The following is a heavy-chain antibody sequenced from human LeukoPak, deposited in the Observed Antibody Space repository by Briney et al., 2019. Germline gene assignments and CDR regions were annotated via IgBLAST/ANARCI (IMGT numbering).Heavy chain of an antibody. CDR2: IIPIFGTA. D-gene: IGHD4-11*01. J-gene: IGHJ3*02. Sequence: ASVKVSCKASGGTFSSYAISWVRQAPGQGLEWMGRIIPIFGTANYAQKFQGRVTITTDESTSTAYMELSSLRSEDTAVYYCARDLCSNYVSWRPCDNAFDIWGQGTMVTASS. V-gene: IGHV1-69*05. CDR1: GGTFSSYA. CDR3: ARDLCSNYVSWRPCDNAFDI.